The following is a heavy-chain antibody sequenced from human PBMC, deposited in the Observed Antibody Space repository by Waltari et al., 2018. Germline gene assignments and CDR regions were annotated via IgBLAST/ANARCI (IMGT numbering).Heavy chain of an antibody. Sequence: EVQLVESGGGLVQPGGSLRLSCAASGFTFSSYWMSWVGEAPGKGLEWVANIKQDGSEKYYVDSVKGRFTISRDNAKNSLYLQMNSLRAEDTAVYYCARRRPASGYAFDIWGQGTMVTVSS. CDR3: ARRRPASGYAFDI. V-gene: IGHV3-7*01. CDR2: IKQDGSEK. CDR1: GFTFSSYW. J-gene: IGHJ3*02. D-gene: IGHD3-10*01.